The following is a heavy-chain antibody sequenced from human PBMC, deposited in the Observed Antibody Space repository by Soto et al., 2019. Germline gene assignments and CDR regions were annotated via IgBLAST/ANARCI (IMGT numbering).Heavy chain of an antibody. D-gene: IGHD2-15*01. J-gene: IGHJ4*02. V-gene: IGHV1-69*02. CDR2: IIPILGIA. CDR3: ARSCSGGSCYFDY. CDR1: GGTFSSYT. Sequence: QVQLVQSGAEVKKPGSSVKVSCKASGGTFSSYTISWVRQAPGQGLEWMGRIIPILGIANYAQKFQGRVTYTLDIXTSTAYMELSSLRSEDTAVYYCARSCSGGSCYFDYWGQGTLVTVSS.